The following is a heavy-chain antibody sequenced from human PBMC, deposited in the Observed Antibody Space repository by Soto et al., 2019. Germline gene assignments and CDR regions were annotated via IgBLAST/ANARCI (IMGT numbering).Heavy chain of an antibody. CDR3: SLYDSLTGYDLVY. D-gene: IGHD3-9*01. V-gene: IGHV3-73*01. CDR1: RSTFSGSE. J-gene: IGHJ4*02. CDR2: IGIPPNNYAT. Sequence: EVQLVESGGGLVQPGGSLKLSCATSRSTFSGSEMHWVRQASGKGLEWLGRIGIPPNNYATAYVASAKGRFTISRDDSKTTVYLQMNSLRPEDTAVYYRSLYDSLTGYDLVYWGQGTLVTVSS.